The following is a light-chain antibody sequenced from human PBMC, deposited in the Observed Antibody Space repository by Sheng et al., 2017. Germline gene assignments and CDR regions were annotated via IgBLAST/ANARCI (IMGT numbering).Light chain of an antibody. Sequence: DIQMTQSPSSLSASVGDRVTITCRASHTINTYVNWYQQKPGKAPNLLVYASSILQSGVPSRFSGSGSGSDFTLTINSLQSEDFATYYCQQSYSIPYTFGRGTXLEIK. CDR3: QQSYSIPYT. J-gene: IGKJ2*01. CDR1: HTINTY. CDR2: ASS. V-gene: IGKV1-39*01.